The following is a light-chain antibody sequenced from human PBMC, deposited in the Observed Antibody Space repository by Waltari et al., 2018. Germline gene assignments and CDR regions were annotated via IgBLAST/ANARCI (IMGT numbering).Light chain of an antibody. CDR2: QNN. J-gene: IGLJ2*01. V-gene: IGLV3-1*01. Sequence: SYEVTQPPSLSVSPGQTASLTCSGENLGHKYTSWYQQRPGQSPRLVMHQNNVRPSGIPGRFSGSSSGKTATLTISGTLSMDEAVYYCQTWDLIAVTFGGGTQLTVL. CDR1: NLGHKY. CDR3: QTWDLIAVT.